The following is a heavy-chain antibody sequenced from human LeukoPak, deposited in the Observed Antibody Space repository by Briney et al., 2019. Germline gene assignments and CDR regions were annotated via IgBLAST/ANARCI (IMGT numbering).Heavy chain of an antibody. J-gene: IGHJ4*02. CDR3: AKGRLEPLYFDF. Sequence: GGSLRLSCAASGFTFSTYAMSWVRQAPGKGLEWVSAISGSGGTTYYADSVKGRFTISRDTSKNTLYLQMNSLRAEDTAVYSCAKGRLEPLYFDFWGQGTLVTVSS. CDR2: ISGSGGTT. D-gene: IGHD1-1*01. V-gene: IGHV3-23*01. CDR1: GFTFSTYA.